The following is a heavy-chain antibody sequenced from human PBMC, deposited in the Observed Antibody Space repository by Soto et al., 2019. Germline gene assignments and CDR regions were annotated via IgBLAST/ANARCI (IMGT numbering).Heavy chain of an antibody. CDR3: ARWGCSGANCNLNQRSFDL. V-gene: IGHV3-33*03. Sequence: QVQLVESGGGAVQPGRSLRLSCAASGFIFNEYGMHWVRQAPGKGLEWVAVIWYDGSNKYYADSVKGRFTFSRDNYKNTMTLQMNSLRVEDTAVYYCARWGCSGANCNLNQRSFDLWGQGTLVTVSS. CDR1: GFIFNEYG. D-gene: IGHD2-15*01. J-gene: IGHJ4*02. CDR2: IWYDGSNK.